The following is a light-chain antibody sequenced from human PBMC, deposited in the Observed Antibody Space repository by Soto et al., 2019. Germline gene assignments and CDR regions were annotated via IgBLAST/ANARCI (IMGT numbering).Light chain of an antibody. CDR2: GAS. V-gene: IGKV3-20*01. CDR3: QQYGGSPLT. J-gene: IGKJ4*01. CDR1: QSVSNTS. Sequence: EIVLTKAPCTPSLSPGDRATLSCSASQSVSNTSLAWYQQKPGQAPRLLIYGASSRATDITDRLSGSASGTDFTLSGIRLEPEDCSLYYFQQYGGSPLTLRGGNTVQI.